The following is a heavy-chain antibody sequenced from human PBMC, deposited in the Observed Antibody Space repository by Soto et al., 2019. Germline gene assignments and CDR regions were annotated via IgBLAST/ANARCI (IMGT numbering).Heavy chain of an antibody. Sequence: ASVKVSCKASGYTFTSYGISWVRQAPGQGLEWMGWISAYNGNTNYAQKLQGRVTMTTDTSTSTAYMELRSLRSDDTAVYYCARDAPYGLGSYLGVTPYYYYGMDVWGQGTTVTVSS. V-gene: IGHV1-18*01. CDR1: GYTFTSYG. CDR2: ISAYNGNT. CDR3: ARDAPYGLGSYLGVTPYYYYGMDV. D-gene: IGHD3-10*01. J-gene: IGHJ6*02.